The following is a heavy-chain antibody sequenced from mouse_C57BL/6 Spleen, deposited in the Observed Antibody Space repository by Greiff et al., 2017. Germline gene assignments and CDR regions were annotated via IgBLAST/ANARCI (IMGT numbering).Heavy chain of an antibody. CDR3: AREEDYDGDY. V-gene: IGHV1-80*01. Sequence: QVQLQQSGAELVKPGASVKISCKASGYAFSCYWMNWVKQRPGKGLEWIGQIYPGDGDTNYNGKFKGKATLTADKSSSTAYMQLSSLTSEDSAVYFCAREEDYDGDYWGQGTTLTVSS. D-gene: IGHD2-4*01. J-gene: IGHJ2*01. CDR2: IYPGDGDT. CDR1: GYAFSCYW.